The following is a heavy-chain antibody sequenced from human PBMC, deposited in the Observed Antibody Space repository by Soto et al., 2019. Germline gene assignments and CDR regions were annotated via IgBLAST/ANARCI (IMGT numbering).Heavy chain of an antibody. Sequence: GGSLRLSCASSGFTFSSYAMHWVRQAPGKGLEWVAVISYDGSNKYYADSVKGRFTISRDNSKNTLYLQMNSLRAEDTAVYYCARVGTLGYRYDQYFDYWGQRTLVTVSS. J-gene: IGHJ4*02. CDR3: ARVGTLGYRYDQYFDY. V-gene: IGHV3-30-3*01. CDR2: ISYDGSNK. CDR1: GFTFSSYA. D-gene: IGHD5-18*01.